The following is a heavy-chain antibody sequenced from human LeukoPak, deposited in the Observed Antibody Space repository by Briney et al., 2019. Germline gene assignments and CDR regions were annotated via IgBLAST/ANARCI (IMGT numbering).Heavy chain of an antibody. J-gene: IGHJ3*02. CDR2: ISSSSSYI. D-gene: IGHD3-22*01. V-gene: IGHV3-21*01. CDR3: ATNYYDSSGYRDAFDI. Sequence: PGGFLRLSCAASGFTFSSYSMNWVRQAPGKGLEWVSSISSSSSYIYYADSVKGRFTISRDNAKNSLYLQMNSLRAEDTAVYYCATNYYDSSGYRDAFDIWGQGTMVTVSS. CDR1: GFTFSSYS.